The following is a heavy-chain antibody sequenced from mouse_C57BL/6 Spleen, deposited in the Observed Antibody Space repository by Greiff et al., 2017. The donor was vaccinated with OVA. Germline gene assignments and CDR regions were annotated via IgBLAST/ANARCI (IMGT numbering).Heavy chain of an antibody. CDR1: GYTFTDYE. CDR3: TRRRELRSFDY. J-gene: IGHJ2*01. D-gene: IGHD1-1*01. CDR2: IDPETGGT. Sequence: QVQLQQSGAELVRPGASVTLSCKASGYTFTDYEMHWVKQTPVHGLEWIGAIDPETGGTAYNQKFKGKAILTADKSSSTAYMELRSLTSEDSAVYYCTRRRELRSFDYWGQGTTLTVSS. V-gene: IGHV1-15*01.